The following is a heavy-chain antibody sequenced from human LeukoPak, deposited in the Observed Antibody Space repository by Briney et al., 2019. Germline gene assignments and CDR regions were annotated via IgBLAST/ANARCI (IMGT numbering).Heavy chain of an antibody. Sequence: GGSLRLSCAASGFTFSSYWMHWVRQAPGKGLMWVSGINTDGSSTMYADSVKGRFTISRDNAKNTLYLQMNSLRIGDTAVYYCAKGLLSNSQRGYFDCWGQGALVSVSS. V-gene: IGHV3-74*03. J-gene: IGHJ4*02. CDR1: GFTFSSYW. CDR3: AKGLLSNSQRGYFDC. CDR2: INTDGSST. D-gene: IGHD1-26*01.